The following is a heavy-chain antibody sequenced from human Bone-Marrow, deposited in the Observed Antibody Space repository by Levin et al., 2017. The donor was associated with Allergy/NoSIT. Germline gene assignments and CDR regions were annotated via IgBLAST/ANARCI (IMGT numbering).Heavy chain of an antibody. V-gene: IGHV3-48*04. Sequence: PGGSLRLSCTGSGFIFNAFSMNWVRQTPGKGLEWLSHISSTGRSIYYADSVKGRFTISRDAAKNSLYLQMNSLRVEDTALYFCARTRVDNYFYMDVWGKGTTVTVSS. CDR3: ARTRVDNYFYMDV. J-gene: IGHJ6*03. CDR2: ISSTGRSI. D-gene: IGHD5-24*01. CDR1: GFIFNAFS.